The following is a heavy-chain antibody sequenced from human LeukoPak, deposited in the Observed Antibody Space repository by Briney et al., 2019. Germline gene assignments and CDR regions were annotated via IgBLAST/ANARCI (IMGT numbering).Heavy chain of an antibody. CDR2: ISYDGSNK. V-gene: IGHV3-30-3*01. CDR1: GFTFSSYA. J-gene: IGHJ4*02. Sequence: GGSLRLSCAASGFTFSSYAMHWVRQAPGKGLEWVAVISYDGSNKYYADSVKGRFTISRDNSKNTLYLQMNSLRAEDTAVYYCARGPGGSGGYLDYWGQGTLVTVSS. CDR3: ARGPGGSGGYLDY. D-gene: IGHD3-10*01.